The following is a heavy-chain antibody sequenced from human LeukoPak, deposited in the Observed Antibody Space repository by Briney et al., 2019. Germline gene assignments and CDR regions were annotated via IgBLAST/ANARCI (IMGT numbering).Heavy chain of an antibody. J-gene: IGHJ4*02. CDR3: VKGQPGEFFDY. V-gene: IGHV3-64D*06. Sequence: GGSLRLSCSASGFTFSNCAMHWVRQAPGKGLEYVSAISSSGGSTYYADPVKGRFTISRDNSKNTVYLQMSSLRPEDTAVYHCVKGQPGEFFDYWGQGTLVTVSS. D-gene: IGHD3-10*01. CDR2: ISSSGGST. CDR1: GFTFSNCA.